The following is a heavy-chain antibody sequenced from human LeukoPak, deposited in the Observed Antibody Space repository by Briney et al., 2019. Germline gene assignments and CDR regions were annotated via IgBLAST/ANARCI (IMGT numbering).Heavy chain of an antibody. CDR3: ANTRDMAVAGKIDY. Sequence: GGSLRLSCAASGFTFSSDAMSCVRKAPGKGLECVSAISGSGGSTYYADSVKGRFTISRDNSKNTLYLQMNSLRAEDTAVYYCANTRDMAVAGKIDYWGQGTLVTVSS. V-gene: IGHV3-23*01. J-gene: IGHJ4*02. CDR2: ISGSGGST. CDR1: GFTFSSDA. D-gene: IGHD6-19*01.